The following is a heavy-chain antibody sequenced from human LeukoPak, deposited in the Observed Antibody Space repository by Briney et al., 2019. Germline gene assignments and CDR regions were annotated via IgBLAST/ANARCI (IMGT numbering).Heavy chain of an antibody. V-gene: IGHV3-30*03. CDR2: ISYDGSNT. Sequence: PGGSLRLSCVASGFRLSGYGMHWVRQAPGKGLEWLPFISYDGSNTHYADSVKGRFSVSRDNSKNTLYLQMNSLRVEDTAVYFCARVLASTRGEDYWGQGTLVAVSS. J-gene: IGHJ4*02. D-gene: IGHD2-15*01. CDR3: ARVLASTRGEDY. CDR1: GFRLSGYG.